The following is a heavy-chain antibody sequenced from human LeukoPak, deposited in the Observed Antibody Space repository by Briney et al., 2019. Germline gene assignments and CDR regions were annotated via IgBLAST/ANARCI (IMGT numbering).Heavy chain of an antibody. CDR3: ATPSFEGGSGSYYRY. J-gene: IGHJ4*02. CDR1: GYALTELS. Sequence: ASVKVSCKVSGYALTELSMHWVRQAPGKGLEWMGGFDPEDGETIYAQKFQGRVTMTEDTSTDTAYTELSSLRSEDTAVYYCATPSFEGGSGSYYRYWGQGTLVTVSS. D-gene: IGHD3-10*01. CDR2: FDPEDGET. V-gene: IGHV1-24*01.